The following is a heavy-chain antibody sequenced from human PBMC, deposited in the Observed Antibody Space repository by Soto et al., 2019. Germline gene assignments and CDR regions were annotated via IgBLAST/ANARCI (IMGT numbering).Heavy chain of an antibody. CDR1: GFSFSNSG. D-gene: IGHD3-3*01. V-gene: IGHV3-30*03. J-gene: IGHJ4*02. CDR3: ARDYAREWCQF. CDR2: ISFDGDK. Sequence: PGGSLRLSCTASGFSFSNSGMQWVRQTPGKGLEWVALISFDGDKYYVDSVKGRFTISRDNPTNTVYLQMNRLRPEDTAVYYCARDYAREWCQFWGQGTLVTVSS.